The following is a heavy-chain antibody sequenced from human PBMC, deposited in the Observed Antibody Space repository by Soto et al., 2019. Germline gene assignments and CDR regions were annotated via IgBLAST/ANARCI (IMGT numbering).Heavy chain of an antibody. D-gene: IGHD3-9*01. V-gene: IGHV4-30-4*01. CDR3: PRDDILTVYGCMDV. J-gene: IGHJ6*02. CDR1: GDSIRSGNHY. CDR2: IYYSGST. Sequence: SETLSLTCTVSGDSIRSGNHYWSWIRQPPGKGLEWIGYIYYSGSTYYSPSLKSRVTISVDTSKNQFSLKLNSVTAPDTAVYYCPRDDILTVYGCMDVWGPGTTVTVSS.